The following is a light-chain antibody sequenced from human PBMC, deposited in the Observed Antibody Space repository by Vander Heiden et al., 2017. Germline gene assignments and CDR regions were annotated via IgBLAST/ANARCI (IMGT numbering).Light chain of an antibody. Sequence: EIVLTQSPGTLSLSPGERATLSCRASQIFSSDYLAWYQHKPGQAPRLLISAASRSATGLPARFIGSLPGTDFTLTMSRAEPEDPPVYYCLHYDRSPLYTLGQGTKLELK. J-gene: IGKJ2*01. CDR3: LHYDRSPLYT. CDR2: AAS. CDR1: QIFSSDY. V-gene: IGKV3-20*01.